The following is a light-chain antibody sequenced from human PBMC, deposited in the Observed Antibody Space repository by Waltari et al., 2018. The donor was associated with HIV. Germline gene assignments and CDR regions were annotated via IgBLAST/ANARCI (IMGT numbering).Light chain of an antibody. CDR3: QQSYSTPRT. Sequence: EIQMTQSPSSLSASIGDRITITCRASQSISTYLNGYQQKPGKAPELLVSDASDLLGRVPSRFSGSGSGTDFTLTISSLQPEDFATYYCQQSYSTPRTFGQGTKLEIK. J-gene: IGKJ2*01. CDR2: DAS. CDR1: QSISTY. V-gene: IGKV1-39*01.